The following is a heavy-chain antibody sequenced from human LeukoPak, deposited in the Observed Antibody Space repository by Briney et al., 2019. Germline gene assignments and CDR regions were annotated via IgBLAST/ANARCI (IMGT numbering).Heavy chain of an antibody. CDR2: ICGGGDTT. CDR1: GFTFRGYA. CDR3: AKPFCNGGVCYVNFFDY. Sequence: GGSLRLSCAASGFTFRGYAMSWVRQAPGKGLQWVSAICGGGDTTYYADSVKGRFTISRDNSKNTVYLQMTSLRAEDSAVYYCAKPFCNGGVCYVNFFDYWGQGTQLTVSS. J-gene: IGHJ4*02. D-gene: IGHD2-8*02. V-gene: IGHV3-23*01.